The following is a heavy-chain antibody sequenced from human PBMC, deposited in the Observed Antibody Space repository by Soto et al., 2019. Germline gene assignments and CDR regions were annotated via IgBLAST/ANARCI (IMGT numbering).Heavy chain of an antibody. J-gene: IGHJ5*02. CDR3: TTGTTWVWFDP. CDR1: GFTFGDYA. Sequence: GGSLRLSCTASGFTFGDYAMSWFRQAPGKGLEWVGFIRSKAYGGTTEYAASAKGRFTVSRDDSKSIAYLQMNSLKTEDTAVYYCTTGTTWVWFDPWGQGTLVTVSS. CDR2: IRSKAYGGTT. D-gene: IGHD1-7*01. V-gene: IGHV3-49*03.